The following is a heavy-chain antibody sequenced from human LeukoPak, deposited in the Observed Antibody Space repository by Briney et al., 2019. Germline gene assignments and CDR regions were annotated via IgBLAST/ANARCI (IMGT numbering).Heavy chain of an antibody. CDR2: IYTSGST. J-gene: IGHJ4*02. Sequence: PSETLSLTCTVSGGSISSYYWSWIRQPAGKGLEWIGRIYTSGSTNYNPSLKSRVTISVDTSKNQFSLKLSSVTAADTAVYYCARLVYGSSWDYFDYWGQGTLVTVSS. CDR3: ARLVYGSSWDYFDY. V-gene: IGHV4-4*07. CDR1: GGSISSYY. D-gene: IGHD6-13*01.